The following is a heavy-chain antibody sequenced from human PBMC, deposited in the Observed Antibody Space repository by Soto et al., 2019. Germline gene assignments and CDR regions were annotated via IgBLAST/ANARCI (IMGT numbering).Heavy chain of an antibody. J-gene: IGHJ6*03. CDR3: ARGIRPGYCSSTSCYGGYYYYYMDV. CDR2: IWYDGSNK. Sequence: GGSLRLSCAASGFTFSSYGMHWVRQAPGKGLEWVAVIWYDGSNKYYADSVKGRFTISRDNSKNTLYLQMNSLRAEDTAVYYCARGIRPGYCSSTSCYGGYYYYYMDVWGKGTTVTVSS. V-gene: IGHV3-33*01. D-gene: IGHD2-2*01. CDR1: GFTFSSYG.